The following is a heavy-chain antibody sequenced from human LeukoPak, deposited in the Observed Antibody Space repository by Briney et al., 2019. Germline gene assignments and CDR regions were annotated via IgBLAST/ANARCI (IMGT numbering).Heavy chain of an antibody. Sequence: SETLSLTCTVSGGSISSSSYYWGWIRQPPGKGLEWIGSIYYSGSTYHNPSHKSRVTISVDTSKNQFSLKLSSVTAADTAVYYCARVGSSGYWYFDLWGRGTLVTVSS. CDR3: ARVGSSGYWYFDL. J-gene: IGHJ2*01. CDR2: IYYSGST. V-gene: IGHV4-39*07. D-gene: IGHD6-19*01. CDR1: GGSISSSSYY.